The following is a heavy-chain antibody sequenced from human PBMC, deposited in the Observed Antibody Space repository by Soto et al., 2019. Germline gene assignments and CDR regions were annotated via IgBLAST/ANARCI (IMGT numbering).Heavy chain of an antibody. CDR3: AKASLRFLEWLLLSGFDY. CDR2: ISGSGGST. V-gene: IGHV3-23*01. CDR1: GFTFSSYA. J-gene: IGHJ4*02. D-gene: IGHD3-3*01. Sequence: VGSLRLSCAASGFTFSSYAMSWVRQAPGKGLEWVSAISGSGGSTYYADSVKGRFTISRDNSKNTLYLQMNSLRAEDTAVYYCAKASLRFLEWLLLSGFDYWGQGTLVTVSS.